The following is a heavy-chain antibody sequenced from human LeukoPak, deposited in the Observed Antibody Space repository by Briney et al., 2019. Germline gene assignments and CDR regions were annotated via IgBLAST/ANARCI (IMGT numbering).Heavy chain of an antibody. D-gene: IGHD1-14*01. J-gene: IGHJ6*02. CDR1: GGSISSYY. CDR2: VYSSGST. V-gene: IGHV4-59*08. Sequence: ETLSLTCTVSGGSISSYYWSWIRQPPGKGLEWIGYVYSSGSTNYNPSLKSRVTISVDTSKNQFSLKLSSVTAADTAVYYCARQVGTYYYYYGMDVWGQGTTVTVSS. CDR3: ARQVGTYYYYYGMDV.